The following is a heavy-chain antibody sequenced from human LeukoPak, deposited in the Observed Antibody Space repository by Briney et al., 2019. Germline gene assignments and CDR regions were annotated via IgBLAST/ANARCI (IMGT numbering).Heavy chain of an antibody. Sequence: SETLSLTCTVSGASISTHTYYWGWIRQPPGKGLEWIGRIYYNGNTYYNPSLNSRVTISVDTSNNQFSLKLRSVTAADTAVYYCARSYCAGDCYTEYFQHWGQGTLVTVSS. CDR3: ARSYCAGDCYTEYFQH. CDR2: IYYNGNT. D-gene: IGHD2-21*02. CDR1: GASISTHTYY. V-gene: IGHV4-39*01. J-gene: IGHJ1*01.